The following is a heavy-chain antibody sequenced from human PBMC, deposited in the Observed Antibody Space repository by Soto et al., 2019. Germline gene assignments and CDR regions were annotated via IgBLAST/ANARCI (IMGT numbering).Heavy chain of an antibody. Sequence: EVQLVESGGGLVQPGGSLRLSCAASGFTFSSYWMSWVRQAPGKGLEWVANIKQDGSEKYYVVSVKGRFTISRDNAKSSLYLQMNSRRAEHTAVYYCARRPYSRYLPTYYYMDAWCEGTTVTVSS. J-gene: IGHJ6*03. CDR1: GFTFSSYW. D-gene: IGHD6-13*01. CDR2: IKQDGSEK. V-gene: IGHV3-7*01. CDR3: ARRPYSRYLPTYYYMDA.